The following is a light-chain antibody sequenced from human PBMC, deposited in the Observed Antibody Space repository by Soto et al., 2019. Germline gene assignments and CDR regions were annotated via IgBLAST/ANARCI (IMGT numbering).Light chain of an antibody. V-gene: IGLV2-23*01. CDR3: CSYAGGSTPVV. CDR2: EGG. J-gene: IGLJ2*01. Sequence: QSALTQPASVSGSPGQSITISCTGISSDIGSYNLVSWYQHHPGKAPKLMIYEGGKRPSGVSNRFSGSKSGNTASLTISGLQAEDEADYYCCSYAGGSTPVVFGGGTKVTVL. CDR1: SSDIGSYNL.